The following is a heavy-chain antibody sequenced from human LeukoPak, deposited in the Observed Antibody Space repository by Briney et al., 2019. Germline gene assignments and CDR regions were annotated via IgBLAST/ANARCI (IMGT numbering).Heavy chain of an antibody. J-gene: IGHJ4*02. CDR3: AKTGGSYPY. CDR2: ISYDGSNK. Sequence: GGSLRLSCAASGFTFSSYGMHWVRQAPGKGLEWVAVISYDGSNKYYADSVKGRFTISRDNSKNTLYLQMNSLRAEDTAVYYCAKTGGSYPYWGQGTLVTVSS. V-gene: IGHV3-30*18. D-gene: IGHD1-26*01. CDR1: GFTFSSYG.